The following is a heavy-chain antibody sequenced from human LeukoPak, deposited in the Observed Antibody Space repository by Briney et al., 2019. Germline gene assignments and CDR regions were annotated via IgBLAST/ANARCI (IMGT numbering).Heavy chain of an antibody. V-gene: IGHV4-4*09. D-gene: IGHD6-13*01. Sequence: SETLSLTCTVSSGSISSYYWNWIRQPPGKGLEWIGFIQTSGITNYNPSLKRRVTISVDTSKNQFSVNLSSVTAADTAVYYCARGTLAAAGIRPYYYMDVWGKGTTVTVSS. CDR1: SGSISSYY. CDR3: ARGTLAAAGIRPYYYMDV. J-gene: IGHJ6*03. CDR2: IQTSGIT.